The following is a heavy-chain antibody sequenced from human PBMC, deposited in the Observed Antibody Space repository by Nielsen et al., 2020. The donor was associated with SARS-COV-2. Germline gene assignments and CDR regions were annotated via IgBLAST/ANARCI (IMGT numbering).Heavy chain of an antibody. J-gene: IGHJ6*02. V-gene: IGHV6-1*01. CDR1: GDSVSSSSVA. CDR3: TRDPGYYHGMDV. Sequence: SETLSLTCVISGDSVSSSSVAWNWIRQSPSRGLEWLGRIYYRSKWFYEYATFVRSRITIDPDTSKNHFPLHLNSVTSEDTAMYYCTRDPGYYHGMDVWGQGTTVIVSS. CDR2: IYYRSKWFY.